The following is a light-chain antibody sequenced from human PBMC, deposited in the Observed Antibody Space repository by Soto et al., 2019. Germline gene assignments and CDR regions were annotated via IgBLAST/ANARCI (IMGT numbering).Light chain of an antibody. CDR3: QQSYSTPRT. CDR2: AAS. Sequence: DIQMTQSPSSLSASVGDRVTITCRASQSISSYLNWYQQKPGKAPKLLISAASSLQSGVPSRFSGSGSGTDFTLTISSLQPEDFATYYGQQSYSTPRTFGQGTKVVIK. CDR1: QSISSY. V-gene: IGKV1-39*01. J-gene: IGKJ1*01.